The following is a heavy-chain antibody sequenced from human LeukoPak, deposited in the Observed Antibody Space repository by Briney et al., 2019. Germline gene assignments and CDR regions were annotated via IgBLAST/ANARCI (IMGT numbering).Heavy chain of an antibody. CDR1: GFTFSSYAM. Sequence: PGGSLRLSCAASGFTFSSYAMSWVRQPPGEGLEWIGEIYHNGATNYNPSLKSRVTLLLDKSKNQFPLRLNSVTAADTAVYYCARNGGNSDYDYWGQGTLVTVSA. CDR3: ARNGGNSDYDY. D-gene: IGHD4-23*01. V-gene: IGHV4-4*02. CDR2: IYHNGAT. J-gene: IGHJ4*02.